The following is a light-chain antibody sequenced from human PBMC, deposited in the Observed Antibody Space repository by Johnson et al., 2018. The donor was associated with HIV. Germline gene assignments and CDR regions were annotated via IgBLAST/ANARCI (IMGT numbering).Light chain of an antibody. CDR1: SSNIGNNY. J-gene: IGLJ1*01. CDR2: DNN. CDR3: GTWDSSLSAVYV. Sequence: QSVLTQPPSVSAAPGQKVTISCSGSSSNIGNNYVSWYQQLPGTAPKLLIYDNNKRPSGIPDRFSGSKSGTSATLGITGLQTGDEADYYCGTWDSSLSAVYVFGTVTTVTVL. V-gene: IGLV1-51*01.